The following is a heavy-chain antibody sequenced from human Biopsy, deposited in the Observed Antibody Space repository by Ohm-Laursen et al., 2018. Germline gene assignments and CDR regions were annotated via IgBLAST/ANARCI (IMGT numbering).Heavy chain of an antibody. J-gene: IGHJ4*02. Sequence: SHTLSLTCSVFGDSISSSPYYWGWLRQPPGKGLEWIGTIRNTYFRASLKSRVTMSVDTSKNQFSLKVSSVTAADTDVYYCAQTRNDYGGFYFDYWGRGTLVTVSS. CDR2: IRNT. V-gene: IGHV4-39*01. D-gene: IGHD4/OR15-4a*01. CDR3: AQTRNDYGGFYFDY. CDR1: GDSISSSPYY.